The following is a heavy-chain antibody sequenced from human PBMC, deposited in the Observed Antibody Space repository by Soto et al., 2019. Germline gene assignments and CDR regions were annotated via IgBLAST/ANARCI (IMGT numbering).Heavy chain of an antibody. D-gene: IGHD2-2*01. J-gene: IGHJ5*02. CDR2: INHSGST. CDR3: ARGLRGSGAAALRWFDP. V-gene: IGHV4-34*01. Sequence: SETLSLTCAVYGGSLSDCYWTGIREPPGKGLEWIGEINHSGSTNYNPSLKSRVTISIDTSKNQFSLKMSSVTAADTAVYYCARGLRGSGAAALRWFDPWGRGALVTVS. CDR1: GGSLSDCY.